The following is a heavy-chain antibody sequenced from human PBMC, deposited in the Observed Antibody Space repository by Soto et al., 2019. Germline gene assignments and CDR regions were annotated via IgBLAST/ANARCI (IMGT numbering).Heavy chain of an antibody. Sequence: HPGGSLRLSCAASGFTFSSYGMHWVRQAPGKGLEWVAVISYDGSNKYYADSVKGRFTISRDNSKNTLYLQMNSLRAEDTAVYYCAKNGPVAGTSPLTDYYYGMDVWGQGTTVTVSS. CDR3: AKNGPVAGTSPLTDYYYGMDV. V-gene: IGHV3-30*18. CDR1: GFTFSSYG. J-gene: IGHJ6*02. CDR2: ISYDGSNK. D-gene: IGHD6-19*01.